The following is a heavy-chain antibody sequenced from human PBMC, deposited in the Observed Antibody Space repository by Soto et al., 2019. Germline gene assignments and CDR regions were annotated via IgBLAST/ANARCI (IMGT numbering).Heavy chain of an antibody. Sequence: SLRLSCAASGFTFDDYAMHWVRQAPGKGLEWVSGISWNSGSIGYADSVKGRFTISRDNAKNSLYLQMNSLRAEDTALYYCAKGSLPGNYYYYGMDVWGQGTTVTVSS. V-gene: IGHV3-9*01. CDR1: GFTFDDYA. CDR2: ISWNSGSI. CDR3: AKGSLPGNYYYYGMDV. J-gene: IGHJ6*02. D-gene: IGHD2-2*01.